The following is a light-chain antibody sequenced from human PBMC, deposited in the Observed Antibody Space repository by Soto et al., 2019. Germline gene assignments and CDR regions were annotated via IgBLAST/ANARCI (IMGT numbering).Light chain of an antibody. CDR2: GAS. Sequence: EIVLTQSPGTLALSPGDRATLSCRASQRVSSNYLAWYQQRPGQAPRLLIYGASSRATGIPDRFSGSGSGTDFTLTINRLEPEDFAVYYCHQFVGSPWTFGQGTKVEIK. CDR3: HQFVGSPWT. CDR1: QRVSSNY. V-gene: IGKV3-20*01. J-gene: IGKJ1*01.